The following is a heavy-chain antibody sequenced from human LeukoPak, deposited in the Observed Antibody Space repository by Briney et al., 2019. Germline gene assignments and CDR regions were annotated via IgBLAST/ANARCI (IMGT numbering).Heavy chain of an antibody. J-gene: IGHJ6*03. Sequence: GGSLRLSCAASGFTFDDYAMHWVRQAPGKGLEWVSGISWNSGSIGYADSVKGRFTISRDNARNSLYLQMNSLRAEDTAVYFCVRDYCSSTSCSGRYYYYYMDVWGKGTTVTVSS. V-gene: IGHV3-9*01. D-gene: IGHD2-2*01. CDR2: ISWNSGSI. CDR1: GFTFDDYA. CDR3: VRDYCSSTSCSGRYYYYYMDV.